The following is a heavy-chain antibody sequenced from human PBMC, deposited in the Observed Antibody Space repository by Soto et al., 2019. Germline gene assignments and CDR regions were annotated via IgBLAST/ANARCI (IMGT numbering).Heavy chain of an antibody. CDR1: GDSVSSNSAA. CDR2: TYYRSKWYN. Sequence: QSQTLSLTCAISGDSVSSNSAAWNWIRQSPSRGLEWLGRTYYRSKWYNDYAVSVKSRITINPDTSKNQFSLQLNSVTPEDTAVYYCARSMITFGGVIAPRFDYWGQGTLVTVSS. J-gene: IGHJ4*02. CDR3: ARSMITFGGVIAPRFDY. D-gene: IGHD3-16*02. V-gene: IGHV6-1*01.